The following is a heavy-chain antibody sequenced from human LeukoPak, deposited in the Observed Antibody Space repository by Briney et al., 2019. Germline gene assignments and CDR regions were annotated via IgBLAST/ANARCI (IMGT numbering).Heavy chain of an antibody. V-gene: IGHV3-30-3*01. CDR1: GFTFSSYA. CDR3: ARDYGDYPGAFDI. CDR2: ISYDGSNK. J-gene: IGHJ3*02. D-gene: IGHD4-17*01. Sequence: GGSLRLSCAASGFTFSSYAMHWVRQAPGNGLEWVAVISYDGSNKYYADSVKGRFTISRDNSKNTLYLQMNSLRAEDTAVYYCARDYGDYPGAFDIWGQGTMVTVSS.